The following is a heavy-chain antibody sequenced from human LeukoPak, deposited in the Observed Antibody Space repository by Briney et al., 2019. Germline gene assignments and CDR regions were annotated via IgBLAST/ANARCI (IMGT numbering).Heavy chain of an antibody. D-gene: IGHD4-17*01. CDR3: AKDRYGDYSSWFDP. CDR2: IRYDGSNK. Sequence: GGSLRLSCAASGFTFSSYGMHWVRQAPGKGLEWVAFIRYDGSNKYYADSVKGRFTISRDNSKNTLYLQMNSLRAEDTAVYYCAKDRYGDYSSWFDPWGQGTLVTVSS. V-gene: IGHV3-30*02. CDR1: GFTFSSYG. J-gene: IGHJ5*02.